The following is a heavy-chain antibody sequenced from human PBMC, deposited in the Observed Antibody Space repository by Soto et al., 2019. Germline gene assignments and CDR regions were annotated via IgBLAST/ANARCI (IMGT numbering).Heavy chain of an antibody. Sequence: QVQLQESGPGLVKPSQTLSLTCTVSGGSISSGGYYWSWIRQHPGKGLEWIGYIYYSGSTYYNPSLKSRVTISVDTSKNQFSLKLSSVTAADTAVYYCARGPYDSSGYYELQYFQHWGQGTLVTVSS. CDR2: IYYSGST. CDR1: GGSISSGGYY. V-gene: IGHV4-31*03. CDR3: ARGPYDSSGYYELQYFQH. D-gene: IGHD3-22*01. J-gene: IGHJ1*01.